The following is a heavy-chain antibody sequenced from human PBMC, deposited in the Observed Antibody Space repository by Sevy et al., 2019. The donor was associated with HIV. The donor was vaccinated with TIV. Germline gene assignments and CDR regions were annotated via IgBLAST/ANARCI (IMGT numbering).Heavy chain of an antibody. CDR3: ARNAGYSSSWRYYYYYGMDV. CDR1: GFTLSRYD. Sequence: GGSLRLSCAASGFTLSRYDMHWVRQITGKGLEWVSTIDTAADTYYPGSVKGRFTISRENAKNSLFLQMNSLRAEDTAVYYCARNAGYSSSWRYYYYYGMDVWGQGTTVTVSS. J-gene: IGHJ6*02. D-gene: IGHD6-13*01. CDR2: IDTAADT. V-gene: IGHV3-13*01.